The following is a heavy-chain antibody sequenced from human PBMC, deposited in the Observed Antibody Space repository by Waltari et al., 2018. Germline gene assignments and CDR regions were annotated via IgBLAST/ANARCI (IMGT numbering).Heavy chain of an antibody. CDR3: ARQFAY. J-gene: IGHJ4*02. CDR1: GFTLISYG. CDR2: ISTSGSTI. V-gene: IGHV3-48*03. Sequence: EVRLVESGGGLVQPGGSLRLSCATSGFTLISYGRNWVRQAPGKGLEWVSYISTSGSTIYYADSVWGRFTISRDTANNSLYLQMNNLRAEDTAVYYCARQFAYWGQGALVTVSS.